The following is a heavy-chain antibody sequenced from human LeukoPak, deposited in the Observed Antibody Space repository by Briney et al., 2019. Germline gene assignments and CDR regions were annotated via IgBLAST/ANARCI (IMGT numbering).Heavy chain of an antibody. Sequence: PGGSLRLSCAASGFTFSSYGMHWVRQAPGKGLEWVAVISYDGSNKYYADSVKGRFTISRDNSKNTLYLQMNSLRAEGTAVYYCARGDCSSTSCYTFDYWGQGTLVTVSS. D-gene: IGHD2-2*02. V-gene: IGHV3-30*03. CDR2: ISYDGSNK. CDR1: GFTFSSYG. CDR3: ARGDCSSTSCYTFDY. J-gene: IGHJ4*02.